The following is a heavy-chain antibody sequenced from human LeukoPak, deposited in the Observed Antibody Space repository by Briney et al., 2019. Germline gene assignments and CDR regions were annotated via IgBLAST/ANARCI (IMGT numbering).Heavy chain of an antibody. V-gene: IGHV4-4*07. CDR1: GGSISSQY. Sequence: PSETLSFTCTVSGGSISSQYWSWIRQPAGKGLEWLGRIYASGSTNYNPSLKSRVTMSVDTSKNQFSLKLSSVTAADTAVFYCTKDTYCSGTTCNGGPGDYWGQGILVTVSS. CDR2: IYASGST. CDR3: TKDTYCSGTTCNGGPGDY. J-gene: IGHJ4*02. D-gene: IGHD2-2*01.